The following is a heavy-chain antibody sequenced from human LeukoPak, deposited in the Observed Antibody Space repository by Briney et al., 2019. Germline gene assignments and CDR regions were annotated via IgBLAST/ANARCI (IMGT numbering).Heavy chain of an antibody. Sequence: GGSLRLSCAASGFTFSSYGMRWVRQAPGKGLEWVADIWYDGSNKYYGDSVKGRFTISRDNSKNTLYLQMNSLRAEDTAVYYCAKGYCSSTSCYKPHFDYWGQGTLVTVSS. CDR2: IWYDGSNK. CDR1: GFTFSSYG. V-gene: IGHV3-33*06. J-gene: IGHJ4*02. D-gene: IGHD2-2*01. CDR3: AKGYCSSTSCYKPHFDY.